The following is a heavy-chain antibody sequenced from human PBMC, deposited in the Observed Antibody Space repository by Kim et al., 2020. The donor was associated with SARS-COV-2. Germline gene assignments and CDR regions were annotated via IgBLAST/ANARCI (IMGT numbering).Heavy chain of an antibody. Sequence: KYHADAVKGRFTISRDNSKNALYLQMNSLRAEDTAVYYCARVGIAVAGDYWGQGTLVTVSS. CDR3: ARVGIAVAGDY. V-gene: IGHV3-33*01. D-gene: IGHD6-19*01. CDR2: K. J-gene: IGHJ4*02.